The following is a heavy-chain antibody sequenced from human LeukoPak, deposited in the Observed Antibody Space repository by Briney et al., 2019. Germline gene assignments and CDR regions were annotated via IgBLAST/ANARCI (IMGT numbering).Heavy chain of an antibody. V-gene: IGHV3-23*01. CDR2: ISSSGGST. CDR1: GFTFSSYG. CDR3: ATESSGALDS. J-gene: IGHJ4*02. Sequence: PGGSLRLSCAASGFTFSSYGMSWVRQAPGKGLEWVSAISSSGGSTYYADSVKGRFTISRDNSKNTLYLQMNSLRAEDTAVYYCATESSGALDSWGQGTLVTVSS. D-gene: IGHD1-26*01.